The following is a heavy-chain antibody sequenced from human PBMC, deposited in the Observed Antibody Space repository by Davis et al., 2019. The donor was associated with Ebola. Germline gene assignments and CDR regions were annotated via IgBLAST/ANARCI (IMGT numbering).Heavy chain of an antibody. D-gene: IGHD7-27*01. Sequence: SQTLSLTCAVYGGSFSGYYWTWIRQSPGRGLESIGEVSHTGSTNYNPSLKSRVTISVDTSQNQFSLKLNSVTAADTAIYYCARVGWGGDCWGQGTLVTVFS. V-gene: IGHV4-34*01. CDR2: VSHTGST. CDR1: GGSFSGYY. CDR3: ARVGWGGDC. J-gene: IGHJ4*02.